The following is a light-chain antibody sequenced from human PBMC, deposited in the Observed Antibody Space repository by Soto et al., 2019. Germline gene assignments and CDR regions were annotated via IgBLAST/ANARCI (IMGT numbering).Light chain of an antibody. CDR3: GTWDSSLSAYV. V-gene: IGLV1-51*01. CDR2: DNN. J-gene: IGLJ1*01. Sequence: QSVLTQPPSASGTPGQRVTISCSGSSSNIGSNTVNWYQQLPGTAPKLLIYDNNKRPSGIPDRFSGSKSGTSATLGITGLQTGDEADYYCGTWDSSLSAYVFGTGSKLTVL. CDR1: SSNIGSNT.